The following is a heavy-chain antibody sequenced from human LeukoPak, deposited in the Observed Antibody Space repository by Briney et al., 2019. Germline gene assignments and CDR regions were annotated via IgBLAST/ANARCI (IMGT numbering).Heavy chain of an antibody. CDR3: AARGYSGYDCGKKYYFDY. D-gene: IGHD5-12*01. Sequence: SETLSLTCTVSGGSISSGDYYWSWIRQPPGKGLEWIGEINHSGSTNYNPSLKSRVTISVDTSKDQFSLKLSSVTAADTAVYYCAARGYSGYDCGKKYYFDYWGQGTLVTVSS. V-gene: IGHV4-39*07. J-gene: IGHJ4*02. CDR2: INHSGST. CDR1: GGSISSGDYY.